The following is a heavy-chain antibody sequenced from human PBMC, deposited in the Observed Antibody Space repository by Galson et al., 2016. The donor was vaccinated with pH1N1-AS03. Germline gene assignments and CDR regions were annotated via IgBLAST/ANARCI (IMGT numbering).Heavy chain of an antibody. V-gene: IGHV3-48*01. J-gene: IGHJ4*02. Sequence: SLRLSCAASGFTFSYYSMNWVRQAPGKGLEWVSYISSRGDSIYYADSVKGRFSISRDNAKESLYLQMNSLRVEDTAVYYCARDQGYCSGGHCLVYFDYWGQGTLVTVSS. CDR1: GFTFSYYS. D-gene: IGHD2-15*01. CDR2: ISSRGDSI. CDR3: ARDQGYCSGGHCLVYFDY.